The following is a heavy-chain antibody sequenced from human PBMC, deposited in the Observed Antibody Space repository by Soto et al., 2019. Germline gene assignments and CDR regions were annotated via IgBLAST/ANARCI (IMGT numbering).Heavy chain of an antibody. V-gene: IGHV4-31*03. CDR3: ATDEYFGSEIDFYYYAMDV. CDR1: GASISIGGYF. J-gene: IGHJ6*02. CDR2: IYYNGST. D-gene: IGHD3-10*01. Sequence: SETLSLTCTVSGASISIGGYFWSWIRQHPGKGLEWIGHIYYNGSTYYNPSLKSRLTISVDTSKNEFSLRLTSATAADTAVYFCATDEYFGSEIDFYYYAMDVWGQGTTVTVS.